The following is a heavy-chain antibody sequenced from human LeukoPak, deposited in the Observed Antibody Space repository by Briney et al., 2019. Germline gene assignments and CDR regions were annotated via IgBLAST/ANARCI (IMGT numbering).Heavy chain of an antibody. Sequence: ASVKVSCKASGYTFTDYCMHWVRQAPGQGLEWMGWINPNNGGTNYAQNFQGRVTMTRDTSISIVYMELSRLRSDDTAVYYCARGDSGITVTGHNNLKQSNWFDPWGQGTLVTVSS. CDR3: ARGDSGITVTGHNNLKQSNWFDP. CDR1: GYTFTDYC. V-gene: IGHV1-2*02. D-gene: IGHD6-19*01. CDR2: INPNNGGT. J-gene: IGHJ5*02.